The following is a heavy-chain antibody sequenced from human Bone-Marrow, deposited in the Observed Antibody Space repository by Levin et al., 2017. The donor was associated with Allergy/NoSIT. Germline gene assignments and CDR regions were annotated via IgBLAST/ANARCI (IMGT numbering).Heavy chain of an antibody. D-gene: IGHD2-2*01. CDR1: GFTFSTYS. V-gene: IGHV3-48*02. J-gene: IGHJ6*02. CDR3: ARAIRYCRTTTCYPGYYYGMDV. Sequence: LSLTCAASGFTFSTYSMNWVRQAPGKGLEWVSYISSSSSTIYYADSVKGRFTISRDNAKNSLYLQMNSLRDEDTAVYYCARAIRYCRTTTCYPGYYYGMDVWGQGTTVTVSS. CDR2: ISSSSSTI.